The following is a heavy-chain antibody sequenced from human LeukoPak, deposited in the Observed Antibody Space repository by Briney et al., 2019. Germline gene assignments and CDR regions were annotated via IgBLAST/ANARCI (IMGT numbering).Heavy chain of an antibody. CDR1: GSSISSGSYY. Sequence: SQTLSLTCTVSGSSISSGSYYWSWIRQPAGKGLEWIGRIYTSGSTNYNPSLKSRVTMSIDTSKNQFSLKLSSVTAADTAVYHCARDNIVADAFDMWGQGTMVTVSS. CDR2: IYTSGST. D-gene: IGHD5-12*01. CDR3: ARDNIVADAFDM. J-gene: IGHJ3*02. V-gene: IGHV4-61*02.